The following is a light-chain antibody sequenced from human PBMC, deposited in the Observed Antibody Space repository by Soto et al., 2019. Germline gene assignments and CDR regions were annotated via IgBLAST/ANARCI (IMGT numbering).Light chain of an antibody. CDR2: RTS. Sequence: EIVMTQSPATLSVSPGERATLSCRASQSISSNLAWYQQKPGQAPRLLMFRTSSRATGFPARFSGSGSGTEFNLTISSLQSEDFAVYYCQQYDGSSTFGQGTKVDIK. V-gene: IGKV3-15*01. CDR3: QQYDGSST. J-gene: IGKJ1*01. CDR1: QSISSN.